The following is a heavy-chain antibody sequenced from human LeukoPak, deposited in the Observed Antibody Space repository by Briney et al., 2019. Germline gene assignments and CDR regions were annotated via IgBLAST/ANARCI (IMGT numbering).Heavy chain of an antibody. D-gene: IGHD3-10*01. J-gene: IGHJ4*02. CDR1: GYTFTSYG. CDR2: ISAYNGNT. V-gene: IGHV1-18*01. Sequence: WASVKVSCKASGYTFTSYGISWVRQAPGQGLEWMGWISAYNGNTNYAQKLQGRVTMTTDTSTSTAYMELRSLRSDDTAVYYCARTTGYGSGSVNFDYWGQGTLVTVSS. CDR3: ARTTGYGSGSVNFDY.